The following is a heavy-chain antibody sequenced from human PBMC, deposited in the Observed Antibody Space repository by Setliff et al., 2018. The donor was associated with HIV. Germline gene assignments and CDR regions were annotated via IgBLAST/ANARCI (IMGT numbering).Heavy chain of an antibody. CDR3: TRVGTYGVGGWFDP. CDR2: IYYSGST. V-gene: IGHV4-39*07. J-gene: IGHJ5*02. Sequence: SETLSLTCTVSGGSISSSTYYWGWIRQPPGKGLEWIGSIYYSGSTYYNPSLKSRVTISVDASKNQFSLKLSSVTAADTAMYYCTRVGTYGVGGWFDPWGQGSLVTVSS. CDR1: GGSISSSTYY. D-gene: IGHD3-16*01.